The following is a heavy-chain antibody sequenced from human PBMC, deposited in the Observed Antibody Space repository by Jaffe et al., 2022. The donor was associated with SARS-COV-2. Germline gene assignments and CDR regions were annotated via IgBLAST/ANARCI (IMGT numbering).Heavy chain of an antibody. CDR1: GYTFTSYY. J-gene: IGHJ4*02. CDR3: AREAPGSIFGVVSYFDY. D-gene: IGHD3-3*01. CDR2: INPSGGST. V-gene: IGHV1-46*01. Sequence: QVQLVQSGAEVKKPGASVKVSCKASGYTFTSYYMHWVRQAPGQGLEWMGIINPSGGSTSYAQKFQGRVTMTRDTSTSTVYMELSSLRSEDTAVYYCAREAPGSIFGVVSYFDYWGQGTLVTVSS.